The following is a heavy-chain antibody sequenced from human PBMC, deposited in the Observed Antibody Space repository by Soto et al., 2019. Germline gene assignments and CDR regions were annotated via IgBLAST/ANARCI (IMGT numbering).Heavy chain of an antibody. J-gene: IGHJ4*02. CDR3: ARDLGYALPDY. Sequence: ASVKVSCKASGYTFTSYAMHWVRQAPGQRLEWMGWINAGNGNTKYSQKFQGRVTITRDTSASTAYRELSSLRSEDTAVYYCARDLGYALPDYWGQGTLVTVSS. CDR1: GYTFTSYA. D-gene: IGHD2-15*01. CDR2: INAGNGNT. V-gene: IGHV1-3*01.